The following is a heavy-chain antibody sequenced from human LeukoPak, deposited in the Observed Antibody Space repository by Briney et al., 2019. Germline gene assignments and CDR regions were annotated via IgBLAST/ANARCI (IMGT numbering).Heavy chain of an antibody. Sequence: SETLSLTCTVSGGSISSYYWSWIRQPPGKGLEWIGYIYTSGSTNYNPSLKSRVTMSVDTSKNQFSLKLSSVTAADTAVYYCAGAGDFWSGYHNWFDPWGQGTLVTVSS. CDR1: GGSISSYY. CDR3: AGAGDFWSGYHNWFDP. D-gene: IGHD3-3*01. V-gene: IGHV4-4*09. CDR2: IYTSGST. J-gene: IGHJ5*02.